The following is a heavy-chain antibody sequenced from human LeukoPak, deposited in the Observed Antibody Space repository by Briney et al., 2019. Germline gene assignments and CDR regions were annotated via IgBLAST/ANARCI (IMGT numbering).Heavy chain of an antibody. V-gene: IGHV4-39*07. CDR1: GGSISSSSYY. CDR2: IYYSGST. Sequence: KPSETLSLTCTVSGGSISSSSYYWGWIRQPPGKGLEWIGSIYYSGSTYYNPSLKSRVTISVDTSKNQFSLKLSSVTAADTVVYYCAADYSGNYHVEFDYWGQGTLVTVSS. D-gene: IGHD1-26*01. J-gene: IGHJ4*02. CDR3: AADYSGNYHVEFDY.